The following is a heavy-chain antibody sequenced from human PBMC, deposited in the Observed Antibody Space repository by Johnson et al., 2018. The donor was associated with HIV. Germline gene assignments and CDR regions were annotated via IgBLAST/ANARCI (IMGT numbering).Heavy chain of an antibody. J-gene: IGHJ3*02. CDR1: GFTFSSYW. Sequence: VQLVESGGGLVQPGGSLRLSCAASGFTFSSYWMHWVRQATGKGLEWVSDISWNGGSTGYADSVKGRFTISRDNAKNSLYLQMNSLRAEDTALYYCAREILTDYYDSSDAFDIWGQGTRVTVSS. CDR2: ISWNGGST. CDR3: AREILTDYYDSSDAFDI. V-gene: IGHV3-20*04. D-gene: IGHD3-22*01.